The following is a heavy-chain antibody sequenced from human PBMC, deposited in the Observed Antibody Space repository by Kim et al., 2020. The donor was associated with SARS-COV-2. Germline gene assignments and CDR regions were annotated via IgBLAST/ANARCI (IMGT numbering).Heavy chain of an antibody. J-gene: IGHJ4*02. CDR1: GYSFTSYW. CDR3: ARLLGGSGYYYDFDY. Sequence: GESLKISCKGSGYSFTSYWISWVRQMPGKGLEWMGRIDPSDSYTNYSPSFQGHVTISADKSISTAYLQWSSLKASDTAMYYCARLLGGSGYYYDFDYWGQGTLVTVSS. D-gene: IGHD3-22*01. CDR2: IDPSDSYT. V-gene: IGHV5-10-1*01.